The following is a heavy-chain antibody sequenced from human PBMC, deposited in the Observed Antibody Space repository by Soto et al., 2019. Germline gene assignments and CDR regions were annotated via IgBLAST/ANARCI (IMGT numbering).Heavy chain of an antibody. CDR3: ARGVAAAGIITSFPFDY. V-gene: IGHV1-2*04. D-gene: IGHD6-13*01. J-gene: IGHJ4*02. CDR1: GFTFTGYY. CDR2: INPNSGGT. Sequence: ASGFTFTGYYMHWVRQAPGQGLEWMGWINPNSGGTNYAQKFQGWVTMTRDTSISTAYMELSRLRSDDTAVYYCARGVAAAGIITSFPFDYWGQGTLVTVSS.